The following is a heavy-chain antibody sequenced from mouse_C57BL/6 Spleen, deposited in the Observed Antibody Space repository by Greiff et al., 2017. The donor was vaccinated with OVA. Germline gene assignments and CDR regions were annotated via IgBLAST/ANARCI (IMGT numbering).Heavy chain of an antibody. CDR3: ARFPLPYYFDY. J-gene: IGHJ2*01. CDR1: GFTFTDYY. D-gene: IGHD2-10*01. V-gene: IGHV7-3*01. CDR2: IRNKANGYTT. Sequence: EVQVVESGGGLVQPGGSLSLSCAASGFTFTDYYMSWVRQPPGKALEWLGFIRNKANGYTTEYSASVKGRFTISRDNSQSILYLPMNALRAEDSATYYCARFPLPYYFDYWGQGTTLTVSS.